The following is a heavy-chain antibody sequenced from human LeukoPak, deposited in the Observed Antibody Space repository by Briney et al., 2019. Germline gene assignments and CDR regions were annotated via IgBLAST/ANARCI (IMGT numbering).Heavy chain of an antibody. V-gene: IGHV3-48*01. CDR2: ISGSRGPI. Sequence: PGGSLRLSCEASGFTFSTYGMNWVRQAPGKGLEWISYISGSRGPIYYSGSVRGRFTISRDDAKNSLFLQMNRLRVEDTAVYYCTREIYYYGMDVWGQGTTVTVSS. J-gene: IGHJ6*02. CDR1: GFTFSTYG. CDR3: TREIYYYGMDV.